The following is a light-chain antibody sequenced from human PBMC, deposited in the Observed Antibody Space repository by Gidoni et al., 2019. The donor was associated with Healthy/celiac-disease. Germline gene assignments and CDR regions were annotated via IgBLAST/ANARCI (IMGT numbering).Light chain of an antibody. CDR3: CSFVGGGTLV. J-gene: IGLJ3*02. Sequence: QSALTQPASVSGSPGQSITISCTGTSSDVGTYNLVSWYQHHPGNAPKLMIYGVTKRPSGVSDRFSGSKSGSAASLTISRLQAEDEADYYCCSFVGGGTLVFGGGTKLTVL. V-gene: IGLV2-23*02. CDR1: SSDVGTYNL. CDR2: GVT.